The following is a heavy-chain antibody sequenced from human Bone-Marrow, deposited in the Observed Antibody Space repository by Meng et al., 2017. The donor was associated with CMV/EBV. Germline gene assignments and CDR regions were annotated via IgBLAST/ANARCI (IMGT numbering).Heavy chain of an antibody. CDR1: GFSFSDTS. V-gene: IGHV3-21*01. CDR2: ISSRVSYI. Sequence: GGSLRLSCAASGFSFSDTSMNWVRLAPGKRPEWVSSISSRVSYIYYADSLKGRITISRDNAKNSMYLQINSLRVEDTAVYYCARGSVVAGASWGQGTLVTGYS. CDR3: ARGSVVAGAS. J-gene: IGHJ5*02. D-gene: IGHD6-19*01.